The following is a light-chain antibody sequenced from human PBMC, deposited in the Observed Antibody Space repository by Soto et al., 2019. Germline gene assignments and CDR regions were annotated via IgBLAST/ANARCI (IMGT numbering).Light chain of an antibody. CDR2: GAS. CDR1: QSVASN. CDR3: QQYHNWPPQYT. Sequence: EIVMTQSPASLSVSPGDGATLSCRASQSVASNVAWYPQKPGQGPRLLIHGASTRAVGVPARFSGSGSGTDFTLTINSLQSEDFAVSYCQQYHNWPPQYTFGQGTKLQIK. J-gene: IGKJ2*01. V-gene: IGKV3-15*01.